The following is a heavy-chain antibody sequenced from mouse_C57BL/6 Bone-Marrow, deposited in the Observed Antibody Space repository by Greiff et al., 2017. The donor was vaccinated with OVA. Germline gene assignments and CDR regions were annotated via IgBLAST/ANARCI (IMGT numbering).Heavy chain of an antibody. CDR1: GYTFTSYW. V-gene: IGHV1-69*01. J-gene: IGHJ4*01. CDR2: IDPSDSYT. CDR3: ARLAYYYGSSCYYAMDY. D-gene: IGHD1-1*01. Sequence: QVQLQQPGAELVMPGASVKLSCKASGYTFTSYWMHWVKQRPGQGLEWIGEIDPSDSYTNYNQKFKGKSTLTGDKSSSTAYMQLSSLTSEDSAVYYCARLAYYYGSSCYYAMDYWGQGTSVTVSS.